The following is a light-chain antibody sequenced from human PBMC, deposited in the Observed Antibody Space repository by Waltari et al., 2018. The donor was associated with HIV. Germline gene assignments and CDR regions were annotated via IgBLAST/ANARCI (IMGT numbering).Light chain of an antibody. CDR1: QHVNSNF. V-gene: IGKV3-20*01. Sequence: EIVLTQSPETWSLCPGVIATLSRTSSQHVNSNFLAWYQQKPGQAPRLLVYGASNRDTGIPDRFTGSGSGTDFTLTISRLEPEDFAVYYCQQYDSSVPGYTFGQGTKLEIK. CDR3: QQYDSSVPGYT. J-gene: IGKJ2*01. CDR2: GAS.